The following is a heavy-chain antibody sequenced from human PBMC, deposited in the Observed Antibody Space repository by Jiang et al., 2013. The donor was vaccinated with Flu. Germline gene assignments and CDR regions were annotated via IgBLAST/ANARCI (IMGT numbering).Heavy chain of an antibody. CDR3: AKDMGGSGSYRPIGYYYGMDV. CDR1: GFTFSSYG. D-gene: IGHD3-10*01. CDR2: ISYDGSNK. J-gene: IGHJ6*02. V-gene: IGHV3-30*18. Sequence: RLSCAASGFTFSSYGMHWVRQASGKGLEWVAVISYDGSNKYYADSVKGRFTISRDNSKNTLYLQMNSLRAEDTAVYYCAKDMGGSGSYRPIGYYYGMDVWGQGTTVTVSS.